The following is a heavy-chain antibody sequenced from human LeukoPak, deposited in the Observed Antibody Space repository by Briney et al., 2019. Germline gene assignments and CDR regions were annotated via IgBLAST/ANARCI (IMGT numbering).Heavy chain of an antibody. V-gene: IGHV3-30*02. CDR2: IRYDGSNQ. CDR3: AKERAGATFYYYYYMDV. D-gene: IGHD1-26*01. CDR1: GFTVSRNY. Sequence: GGSLRLSCAASGFTVSRNYMSWVRQAPGKGLEWVAFIRYDGSNQYYVDSVKGRFTISRDNSKNMLFLQMNSLRVEDTAVYYCAKERAGATFYYYYYMDVWGKGTTVTISS. J-gene: IGHJ6*03.